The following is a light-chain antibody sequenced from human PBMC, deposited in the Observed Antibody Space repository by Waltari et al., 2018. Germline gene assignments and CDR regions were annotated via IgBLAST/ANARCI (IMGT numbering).Light chain of an antibody. CDR2: AAS. CDR1: QSVRSTS. CDR3: QQYGTSPLT. J-gene: IGKJ4*01. Sequence: EIVLTQSPGTLSLSPGEGATLSCRASQSVRSTSLAWYQQKPGQTPSLLMYAASSRATGIPDRFSGSGSGTDFTLTISRLEPEDFAVYYCQQYGTSPLTFGGGTKVEIK. V-gene: IGKV3-20*01.